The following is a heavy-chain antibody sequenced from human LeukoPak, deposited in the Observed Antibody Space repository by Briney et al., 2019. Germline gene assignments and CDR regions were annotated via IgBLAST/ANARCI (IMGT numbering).Heavy chain of an antibody. V-gene: IGHV4-39*07. Sequence: SETLSLTCTVSGGSISSSSYYWGWIRQPPGKGLEWIGSIYYSGSTYYNPSLKSRVTMSVDKSKNQFSLKLSSVTAADTAVYYCARMVLLWFGRPYYYYGMDVWGQGTTVTVSS. D-gene: IGHD3-10*01. CDR3: ARMVLLWFGRPYYYYGMDV. CDR2: IYYSGST. CDR1: GGSISSSSYY. J-gene: IGHJ6*02.